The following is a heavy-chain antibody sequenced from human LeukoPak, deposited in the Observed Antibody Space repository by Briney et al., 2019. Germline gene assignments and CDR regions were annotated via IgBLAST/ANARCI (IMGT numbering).Heavy chain of an antibody. V-gene: IGHV4-39*01. CDR3: ARGGGSGSYKEIDY. D-gene: IGHD3-10*01. CDR1: GGSISSSSYY. CDR2: IYYSGST. Sequence: SETLSLTCTVSGGSISSSSYYWGWIRQPPGKGLEWIGSIYYSGSTYYNPSLKSRVTISVDTSKNQFSLKLSSVTAADTAVYYCARGGGSGSYKEIDYWGQGTLVTVSS. J-gene: IGHJ4*02.